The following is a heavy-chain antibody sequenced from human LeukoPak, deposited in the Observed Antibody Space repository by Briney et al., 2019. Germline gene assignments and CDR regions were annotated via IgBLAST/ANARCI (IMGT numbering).Heavy chain of an antibody. CDR1: GFTVSDTH. CDR2: VYKDGKM. D-gene: IGHD2-21*01. CDR3: ASRHCSGGDCYFAGADPFNH. J-gene: IGHJ4*02. V-gene: IGHV3-53*01. Sequence: GGSLRLFCAASGFTVSDTHMSWVRQSPGKGLEWVSVVYKDGKMFYIDSVKGRFAISRDTSKNTVYLQMNNLRAEDTAVYYCASRHCSGGDCYFAGADPFNHWGQGTLVTVSS.